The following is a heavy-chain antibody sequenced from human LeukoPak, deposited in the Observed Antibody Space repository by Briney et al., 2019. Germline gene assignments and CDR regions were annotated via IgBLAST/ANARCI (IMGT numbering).Heavy chain of an antibody. J-gene: IGHJ4*02. V-gene: IGHV1-18*01. D-gene: IGHD3/OR15-3a*01. CDR3: ARSPLDPISFEY. CDR1: GYTFPSYG. CDR2: ISAYNGNT. Sequence: ASVKVSCKASGYTFPSYGISWVRQSPGQGLEWMGWISAYNGNTNYAQKLQGRVTMTTDTSTSTAYMELRSLTSDDTAVYYCARSPLDPISFEYWGQGTLVTVSS.